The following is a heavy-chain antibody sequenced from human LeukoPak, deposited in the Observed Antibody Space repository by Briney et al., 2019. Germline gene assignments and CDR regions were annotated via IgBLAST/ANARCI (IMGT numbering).Heavy chain of an antibody. J-gene: IGHJ4*02. CDR1: GFIFSSYG. CDR2: IRYDGSNK. Sequence: RTGGSLRLSCAASGFIFSSYGMHWVRQAPGKGLEWVAFIRYDGSNKYYEDSVKGRFTVSRDNSKNTLYLQMNSLRAEDTAAYYCAKGDRALYYGFSSFDYWGQGTLVTVSS. CDR3: AKGDRALYYGFSSFDY. D-gene: IGHD3-10*01. V-gene: IGHV3-30*02.